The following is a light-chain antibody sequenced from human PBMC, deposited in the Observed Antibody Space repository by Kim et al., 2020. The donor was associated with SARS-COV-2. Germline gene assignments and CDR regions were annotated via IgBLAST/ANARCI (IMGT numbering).Light chain of an antibody. V-gene: IGKV3-15*01. CDR3: QQYNDWPT. J-gene: IGKJ5*01. CDR2: GAS. Sequence: VAQAERATLSGPTSQSVRDNFAWYQQKPGQAPRLLIYGASTRATGIPDRFSGSGSGTEFTLAISSLQSEDSAVYFCQQYNDWPTLGQGTRLEIK. CDR1: QSVRDN.